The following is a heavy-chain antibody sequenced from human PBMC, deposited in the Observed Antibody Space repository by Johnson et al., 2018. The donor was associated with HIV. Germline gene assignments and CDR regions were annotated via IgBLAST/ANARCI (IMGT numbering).Heavy chain of an antibody. Sequence: VQLVESGGGLVQPGRSLRLSCTASGFTFGDYAMSWVRQAPGKGLEWVSGISWNSGSIGYADSVKGRFTISRDNAKNSLYLQMNSLRAEDTALYYCARGAYSSSWHASDASDIWGQGTMVTVSS. CDR2: ISWNSGSI. J-gene: IGHJ3*02. D-gene: IGHD6-13*01. CDR1: GFTFGDYA. CDR3: ARGAYSSSWHASDASDI. V-gene: IGHV3-9*01.